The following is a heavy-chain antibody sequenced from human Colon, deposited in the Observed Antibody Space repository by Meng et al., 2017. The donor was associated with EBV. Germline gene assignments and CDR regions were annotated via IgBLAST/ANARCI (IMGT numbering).Heavy chain of an antibody. CDR1: GSTFSNYA. J-gene: IGHJ4*02. D-gene: IGHD3-22*01. V-gene: IGHV3-21*01. Sequence: VQLVEYGGGLGEPGVSVSVPCASRGSTFSNYAINWVRQAPGKGLEWISSISGNGIAIYYSDSVKGRFTSSRDNAKDSVYLQMNSLRVEDTAVYYCVRARTSMVVVVTLMGADCWGQGTLVTVSS. CDR3: VRARTSMVVVVTLMGADC. CDR2: ISGNGIAI.